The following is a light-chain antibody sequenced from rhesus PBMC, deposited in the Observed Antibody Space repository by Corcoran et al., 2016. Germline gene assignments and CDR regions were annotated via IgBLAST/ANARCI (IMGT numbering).Light chain of an antibody. CDR3: QQYASPPFT. J-gene: IGKJ3*01. CDR1: QAISSY. V-gene: IGKV1-37*01. CDR2: SAS. Sequence: DIQMTQSPSSLSASVGDTVTITCRASQAISSYLAWYQQKPGEAPKALINSASNLESGVPSRFRGSGSGTEFTLTVSSLPPEDFAAYYCQQYASPPFTFGPGTKLDIK.